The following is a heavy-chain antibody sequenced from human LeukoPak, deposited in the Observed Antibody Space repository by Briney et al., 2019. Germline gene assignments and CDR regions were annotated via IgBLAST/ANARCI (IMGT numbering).Heavy chain of an antibody. V-gene: IGHV3-30*02. CDR3: AKELVPAATTRYFQH. CDR1: GFTFSSYG. Sequence: SGGSLRLSCAASGFTFSSYGMHWVRQAPGKGLEWVAFIRYDGSNKYYADSVKGRFTISRDNSKNTLYLQMNSLRAEDTAVYYCAKELVPAATTRYFQHWGQGTLVTVSS. CDR2: IRYDGSNK. J-gene: IGHJ1*01. D-gene: IGHD2-2*01.